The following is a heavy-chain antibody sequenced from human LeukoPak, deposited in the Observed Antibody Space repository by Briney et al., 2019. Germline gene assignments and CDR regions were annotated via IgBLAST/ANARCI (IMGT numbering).Heavy chain of an antibody. J-gene: IGHJ5*01. Sequence: AGRSLRLSCAASGFTFSSYNMNWVRQAPGKGLEWVANIKQDGSEKYYADSVRGRFTISRDDGKKSLYLQMNSLRVEDTAVYYCAGERPSSSWYDFWGQGTLVTVSS. CDR2: IKQDGSEK. CDR1: GFTFSSYN. V-gene: IGHV3-7*01. D-gene: IGHD6-13*01. CDR3: AGERPSSSWYDF.